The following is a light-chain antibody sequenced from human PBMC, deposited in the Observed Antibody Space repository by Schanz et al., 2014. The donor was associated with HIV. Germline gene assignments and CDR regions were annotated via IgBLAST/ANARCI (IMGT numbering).Light chain of an antibody. J-gene: IGLJ3*02. V-gene: IGLV2-23*02. CDR2: EVN. CDR1: SSDIGNYNL. Sequence: QSALTQPASVSGSPVQSIIISCIGTSSDIGNYNLVSWYQQHPGKAPHLLIYEVNKRPSGVSDRFSGSKYGNTASLTISGLQAEDEAVYYCCSYAGSTTWVFGGGTKVTVL. CDR3: CSYAGSTTWV.